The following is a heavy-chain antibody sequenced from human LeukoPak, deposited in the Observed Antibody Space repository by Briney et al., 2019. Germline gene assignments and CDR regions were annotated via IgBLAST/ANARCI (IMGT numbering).Heavy chain of an antibody. CDR2: IYYSGST. Sequence: SETLSLTCTVSGGSISPYYWSWIRQPPGKGLEWIGYIYYSGSTNYNPSLKSRVTISVDTSKNQFSLKLHSVTAADTAVYYCATRKLGNDYWGQGTLVTVSS. CDR1: GGSISPYY. V-gene: IGHV4-59*01. CDR3: ATRKLGNDY. J-gene: IGHJ4*02. D-gene: IGHD7-27*01.